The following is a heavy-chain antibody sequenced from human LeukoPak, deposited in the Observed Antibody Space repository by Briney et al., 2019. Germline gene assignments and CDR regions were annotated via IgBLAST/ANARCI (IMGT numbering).Heavy chain of an antibody. CDR3: ARTDTAMVHFDY. CDR2: IYYSGST. J-gene: IGHJ4*02. D-gene: IGHD5-18*01. V-gene: IGHV4-31*03. Sequence: IPSETLSLTCTVSGGSISSGGYYWSWIRQHPGKGLEWIGYIYYSGSTYYNPSLKSRVTISVDTSKNQFSLKLSSVTAADTAVYYCARTDTAMVHFDYWGQGTLVTVSS. CDR1: GGSISSGGYY.